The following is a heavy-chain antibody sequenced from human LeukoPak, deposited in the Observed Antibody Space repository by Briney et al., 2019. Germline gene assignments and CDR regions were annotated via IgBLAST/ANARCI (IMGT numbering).Heavy chain of an antibody. J-gene: IGHJ4*02. CDR3: ARRAPFSKGSPDY. Sequence: GASVKVSCKASGYSLTNHYVRWVRQAPGQGLEWMGWINPNNGGTKYAQRFQGRVTMTRDTSISTAYMELSSLRSDDTAVYYCARRAPFSKGSPDYWGQGTLVTVSS. CDR1: GYSLTNHY. D-gene: IGHD1-26*01. V-gene: IGHV1-2*02. CDR2: INPNNGGT.